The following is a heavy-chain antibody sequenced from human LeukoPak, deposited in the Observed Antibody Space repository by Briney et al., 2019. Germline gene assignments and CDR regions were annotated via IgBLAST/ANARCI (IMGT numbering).Heavy chain of an antibody. CDR2: INTNTGNP. Sequence: GASVKVSCKASGYTFTSYAMNWVRQAPGQGLEWMGWINTNTGNPTYAQGFTGRFVFSLDTSVSTAYLQISSLKAEDTAMYYCARAEYSYGFWGYYFDYWGQGTLVTVSS. CDR1: GYTFTSYA. V-gene: IGHV7-4-1*02. J-gene: IGHJ4*02. D-gene: IGHD5-18*01. CDR3: ARAEYSYGFWGYYFDY.